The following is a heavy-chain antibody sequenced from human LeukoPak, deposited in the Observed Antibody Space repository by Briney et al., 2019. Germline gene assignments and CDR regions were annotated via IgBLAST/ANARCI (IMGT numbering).Heavy chain of an antibody. CDR1: GSTFSSSP. CDR2: ISNSGANT. Sequence: GGSLRLSCAASGSTFSSSPMSWVRQAPGKGLEWVSGISNSGANTYYADAVKGRFTISRDNSKTTLYLYMNSLGVEDTAVYYCAQDRYSSPAGYWGQGTLVTVSS. D-gene: IGHD6-19*01. J-gene: IGHJ4*02. V-gene: IGHV3-23*01. CDR3: AQDRYSSPAGY.